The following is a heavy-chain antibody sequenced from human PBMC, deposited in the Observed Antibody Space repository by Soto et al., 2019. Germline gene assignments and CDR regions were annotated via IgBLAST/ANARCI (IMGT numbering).Heavy chain of an antibody. J-gene: IGHJ4*03. V-gene: IGHV2-5*02. D-gene: IGHD1-20*01. Sequence: QITLKESGPTLVKPTETLTLTCSLSGFALTARPVGVGWIRQPPGGALEWLAVVYWDDDKRYSPSLGSRLTITKDTSNTQVVLMVTNMDPVDTATYYCAHRLGGYTWNDGYLDYWGQGILVTVSS. CDR1: GFALTARPVG. CDR2: VYWDDDK. CDR3: AHRLGGYTWNDGYLDY.